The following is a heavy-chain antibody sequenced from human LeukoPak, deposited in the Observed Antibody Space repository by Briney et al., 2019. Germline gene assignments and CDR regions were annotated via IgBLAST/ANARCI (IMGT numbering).Heavy chain of an antibody. V-gene: IGHV3-23*01. J-gene: IGHJ4*02. CDR2: ISGSGGST. CDR3: AKDHEMASMKKGY. CDR1: GFTFSSYA. Sequence: GGSLRLSCAASGFTFSSYAMSWVRQAPGKGLEWVSAISGSGGSTYYADSVKGRFTTSRDNSKNTLFLQMNSLGAEDTAIYYCAKDHEMASMKKGYWGQGTLVTVSS. D-gene: IGHD5-24*01.